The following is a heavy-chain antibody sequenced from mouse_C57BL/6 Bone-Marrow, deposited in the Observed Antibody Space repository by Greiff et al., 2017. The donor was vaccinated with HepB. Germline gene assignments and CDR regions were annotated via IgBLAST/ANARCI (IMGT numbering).Heavy chain of an antibody. D-gene: IGHD2-5*01. J-gene: IGHJ4*01. CDR1: GFNIKDYY. Sequence: VQLQQSGAELVKPGASVKLSCTASGFNIKDYYMHWVKQRTEQGLEWIGRIDPEDGETKYAPKFQGKATITAATTSNTAYLQLSSLTSEDTAIYYCALAYYSNYDAMDYWGQGTSVTVSS. CDR3: ALAYYSNYDAMDY. V-gene: IGHV14-2*01. CDR2: IDPEDGET.